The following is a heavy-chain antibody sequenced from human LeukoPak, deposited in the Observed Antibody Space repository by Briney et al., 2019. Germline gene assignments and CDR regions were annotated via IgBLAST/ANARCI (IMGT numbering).Heavy chain of an antibody. J-gene: IGHJ4*02. CDR3: MKLPTMIIVIDTDFEY. Sequence: GGSLRLSCAASGFTFSSYDMSWVRQAPGKGLEWVSSINTSGGSTYYADSLQGRFTISRDNSKNTLHLRMNNVRAEDTALYYCMKLPTMIIVIDTDFEYWGQGAQVTVSS. V-gene: IGHV3-23*01. CDR2: INTSGGST. D-gene: IGHD2-21*01. CDR1: GFTFSSYD.